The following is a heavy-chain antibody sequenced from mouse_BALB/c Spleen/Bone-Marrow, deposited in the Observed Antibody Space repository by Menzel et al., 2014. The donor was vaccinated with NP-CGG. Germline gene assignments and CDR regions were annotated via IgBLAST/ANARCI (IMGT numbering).Heavy chain of an antibody. V-gene: IGHV1-7*01. CDR2: INPSTGYA. J-gene: IGHJ2*01. CDR3: ARDY. CDR1: GYTFTDTW. Sequence: QVQLQQSGPELAKPGASVKMSCKASGYTFTDTWIHWIKQRPGQGLEWFGYINPSTGYAEYNQNFKDKATLTVDKSSSTAYMQLSSLTSEDSAVYYCARDYWGQGTTLTVSS.